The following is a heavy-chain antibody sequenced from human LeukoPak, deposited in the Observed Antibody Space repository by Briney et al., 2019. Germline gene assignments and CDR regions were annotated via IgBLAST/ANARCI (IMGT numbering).Heavy chain of an antibody. J-gene: IGHJ5*02. Sequence: SQTLSLTCTVSGGSISSGDYYWSWIRQPPGKGLEWIGYIYYSGSTYYNPSLKSRVTISVDTSKNQFSLKLSSVTAADTAVYYCARVASSIVSDADLGPLQNNWFDPWGQGTLVTVSS. D-gene: IGHD2-2*01. V-gene: IGHV4-30-4*01. CDR3: ARVASSIVSDADLGPLQNNWFDP. CDR2: IYYSGST. CDR1: GGSISSGDYY.